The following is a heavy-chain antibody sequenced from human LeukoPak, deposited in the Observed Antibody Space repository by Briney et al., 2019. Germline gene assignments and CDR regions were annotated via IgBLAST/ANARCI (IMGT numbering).Heavy chain of an antibody. Sequence: SETLSLTCTVSGGSIKSYYWSWIRQPAGKGLEWIGRIYSSGSTNYNPSLKSRVSMSVDTSKNQFSLKLTSVTAADTAVYYCARGGKATVVTMWGQGILVTVSS. CDR2: IYSSGST. CDR1: GGSIKSYY. V-gene: IGHV4-4*07. CDR3: ARGGKATVVTM. J-gene: IGHJ4*02. D-gene: IGHD4-23*01.